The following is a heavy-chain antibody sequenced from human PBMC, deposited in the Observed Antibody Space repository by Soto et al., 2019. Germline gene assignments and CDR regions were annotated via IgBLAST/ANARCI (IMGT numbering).Heavy chain of an antibody. D-gene: IGHD5-18*01. CDR3: ARDGKVGEYSYGIFDY. V-gene: IGHV3-33*01. CDR2: IWYDGSNK. J-gene: IGHJ4*02. CDR1: GFTFSSYG. Sequence: QVQLLESGGGVVQPGRSLRLSCAASGFTFSSYGMHWFRQAPGKGLEWVAVIWYDGSNKYYADSVKGRFTISRDNSTNTLYLQMNSLRAEDTAVYYCARDGKVGEYSYGIFDYWGQGTLVTVSS.